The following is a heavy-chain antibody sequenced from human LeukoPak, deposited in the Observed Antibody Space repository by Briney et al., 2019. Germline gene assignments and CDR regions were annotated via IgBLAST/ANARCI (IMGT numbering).Heavy chain of an antibody. CDR1: GFTFSHSG. D-gene: IGHD3-16*01. CDR2: IWSDESNE. V-gene: IGHV3-33*01. CDR3: ARDLGGKPLDY. J-gene: IGHJ4*02. Sequence: GRSLRLSCAASGFTFSHSGMHWVRQAPGKGLEWVAVIWSDESNENYADSVKGRFTISRDNPKNTLYLQMTSLRVEDTAMYYCARDLGGKPLDYWGQGTLVTVSS.